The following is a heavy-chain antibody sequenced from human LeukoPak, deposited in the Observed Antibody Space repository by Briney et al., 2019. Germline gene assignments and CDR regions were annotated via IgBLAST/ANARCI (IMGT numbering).Heavy chain of an antibody. D-gene: IGHD3-22*01. CDR3: ARVGEDYDSSGYYYFDY. Sequence: ASVKVSCKASGYTFTIYGISWVRQAPGQGLEWMGWISAYNGNTNYAQKLQGRVTMTTDTSTSTAYMELRSLRSDDTAVYYCARVGEDYDSSGYYYFDYWGQGTLVTVSS. J-gene: IGHJ4*02. CDR2: ISAYNGNT. V-gene: IGHV1-18*01. CDR1: GYTFTIYG.